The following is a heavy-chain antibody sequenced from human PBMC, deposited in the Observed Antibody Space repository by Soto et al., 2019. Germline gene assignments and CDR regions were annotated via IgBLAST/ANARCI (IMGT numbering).Heavy chain of an antibody. J-gene: IGHJ5*02. D-gene: IGHD6-6*01. V-gene: IGHV1-2*02. CDR3: ARDPASSIATNWFGP. CDR2: INPNSGGT. CDR1: GYTFTGYY. Sequence: RASVKVSCKASGYTFTGYYMHWVRQAPGQGLEWMGWINPNSGGTNYAQKFQGRVTMTRDTSISTAYMELSRLRSDDTAVYYCARDPASSIATNWFGPWGQGTLVTVSS.